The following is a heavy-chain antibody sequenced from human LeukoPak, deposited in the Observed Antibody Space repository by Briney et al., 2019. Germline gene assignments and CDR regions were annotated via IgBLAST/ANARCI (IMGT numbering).Heavy chain of an antibody. V-gene: IGHV4-34*01. Sequence: SETLSLTCAVYGGSFSGYYWSWIRQPPGKGLEWIGEINHSGSTNYNPSLKSRVTISVDTSKNQFSLKLSSVTAADTAVYYCARRLYYYGSGSYGWFDPWGQGTLVTVSS. CDR2: INHSGST. CDR3: ARRLYYYGSGSYGWFDP. J-gene: IGHJ5*02. CDR1: GGSFSGYY. D-gene: IGHD3-10*01.